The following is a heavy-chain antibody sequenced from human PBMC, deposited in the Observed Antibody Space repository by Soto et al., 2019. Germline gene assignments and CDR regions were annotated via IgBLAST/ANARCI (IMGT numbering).Heavy chain of an antibody. J-gene: IGHJ4*02. V-gene: IGHV4-39*01. Sequence: PSETLSLTCTVSSDSISSSSYTWGWIRHPPGKGLEWIGSIYYSGTTYYNPSLKSRVTVSVDTSKNHLSLTVSSVTAADTAVYYCARHRGELSPLYYFDSRGQGTLVTVPS. D-gene: IGHD3-10*01. CDR3: ARHRGELSPLYYFDS. CDR1: SDSISSSSYT. CDR2: IYYSGTT.